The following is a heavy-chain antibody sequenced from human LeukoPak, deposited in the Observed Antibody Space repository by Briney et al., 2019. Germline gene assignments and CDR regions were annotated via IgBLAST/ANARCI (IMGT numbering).Heavy chain of an antibody. D-gene: IGHD3-22*01. CDR2: ISSSSSYI. V-gene: IGHV3-21*01. CDR3: ARDFLPDSSGYYYPVFDY. Sequence: GGSLRLSCAASGFTFSSYSMNWVRQAPWEELEWVSSISSSSSYIYYADSVKGRFTISRDNAKNSLYLQMNSLRAEDTAVYYCARDFLPDSSGYYYPVFDYWGQGTLVTVSS. J-gene: IGHJ4*02. CDR1: GFTFSSYS.